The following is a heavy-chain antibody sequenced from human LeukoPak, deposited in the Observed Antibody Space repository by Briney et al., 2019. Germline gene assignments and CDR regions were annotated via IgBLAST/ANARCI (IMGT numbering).Heavy chain of an antibody. V-gene: IGHV3-30-3*01. D-gene: IGHD3-10*01. CDR3: ARDGGSYYYGSGSYYNPVY. J-gene: IGHJ4*02. CDR2: ISYDGSNK. CDR1: GFTFSSYA. Sequence: GGSLRLSCAASGFTFSSYAMHWVRQAPGKGLEWVAVISYDGSNKYYADSVKGRFTISRDNSKNTLYLQMNSLRAEDTAVYYCARDGGSYYYGSGSYYNPVYWGQGTLVTASS.